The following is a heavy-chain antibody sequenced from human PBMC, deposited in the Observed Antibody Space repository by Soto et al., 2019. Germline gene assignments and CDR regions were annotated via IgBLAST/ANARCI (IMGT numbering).Heavy chain of an antibody. CDR2: IIPIFGTA. CDR1: GGTFSSYA. D-gene: IGHD3-22*01. CDR3: ARDRGPSSGYYPYWFDP. Sequence: ASVKVSCKASGGTFSSYAISWVRQAPGQGLEWMGGIIPIFGTANYAQKFQGRVTITADESTSTAYMELSSLRSEDTAVYYCARDRGPSSGYYPYWFDPWGQGTLVTVSS. J-gene: IGHJ5*02. V-gene: IGHV1-69*13.